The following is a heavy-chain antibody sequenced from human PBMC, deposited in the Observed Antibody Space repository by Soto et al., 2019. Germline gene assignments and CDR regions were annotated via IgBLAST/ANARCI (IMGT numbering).Heavy chain of an antibody. D-gene: IGHD5-12*01. V-gene: IGHV3-7*01. J-gene: IGHJ6*02. CDR3: AGDWWLRSRQWRSYYYYGMDV. CDR1: GFTFSSYW. CDR2: IKQDGSEK. Sequence: GGSLRLSCAASGFTFSSYWMSWVRQAPGKGLEWVANIKQDGSEKYYVDSVKGRFTISRDNAKNSLYLQMNSLRAEDTAVYYCAGDWWLRSRQWRSYYYYGMDVWGQGTTVTVSS.